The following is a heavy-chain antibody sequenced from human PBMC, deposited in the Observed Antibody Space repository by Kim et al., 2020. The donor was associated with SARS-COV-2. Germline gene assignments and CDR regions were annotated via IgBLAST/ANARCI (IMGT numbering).Heavy chain of an antibody. Sequence: GESLKISCKGSGYSFTSYWIGWVRQMPGKGLEWMGIIYPGDSDTRYSPSFQGQVTISADKSISTAYLQWSSLKASDTAMYYCARRDSRGAGTTGGSYYYYGMDVWGQGTTVTVSS. CDR1: GYSFTSYW. CDR2: IYPGDSDT. J-gene: IGHJ6*02. CDR3: ARRDSRGAGTTGGSYYYYGMDV. V-gene: IGHV5-51*01. D-gene: IGHD1-7*01.